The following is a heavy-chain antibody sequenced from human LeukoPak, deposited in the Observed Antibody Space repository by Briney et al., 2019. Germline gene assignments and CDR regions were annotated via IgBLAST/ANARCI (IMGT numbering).Heavy chain of an antibody. D-gene: IGHD3-10*01. Sequence: GGSLRLSCAASGFTFSSYAMSWVRQAPGKGLKWVSAISGSGGSTYYADSVKGRFTISRDNSKNTLYLQMNSLRAEDTAVYYCAKAIGITMGRYYYYGMDVWGQGTTVTVSS. J-gene: IGHJ6*02. CDR1: GFTFSSYA. CDR2: ISGSGGST. V-gene: IGHV3-23*01. CDR3: AKAIGITMGRYYYYGMDV.